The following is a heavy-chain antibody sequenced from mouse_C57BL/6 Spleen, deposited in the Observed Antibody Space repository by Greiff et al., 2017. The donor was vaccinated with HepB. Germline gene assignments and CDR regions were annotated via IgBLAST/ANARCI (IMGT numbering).Heavy chain of an antibody. D-gene: IGHD3-3*01. CDR2: IDPSDSYT. CDR3: ARRGWAY. J-gene: IGHJ3*01. Sequence: PGQGLEWIGEIDPSDSYTNYNQKFKGKSTLTVDKSSSTAYMQLSSLTSEDSAVYYCARRGWAYWGQGTLVTVSA. V-gene: IGHV1-69*01.